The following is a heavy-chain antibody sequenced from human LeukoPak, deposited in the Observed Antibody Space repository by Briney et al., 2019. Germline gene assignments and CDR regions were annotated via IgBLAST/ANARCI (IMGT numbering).Heavy chain of an antibody. Sequence: PGGSLRLSCAASGFTFSNYGMLWVRQAPGKGLEWAALISYDGTKKYYGDSVKGRFTISRDNSKNILYLEMNSLTADDTAVYYCGKAGTGGYYYIDVWGKGTTVTVSS. J-gene: IGHJ6*03. CDR2: ISYDGTKK. CDR3: GKAGTGGYYYIDV. CDR1: GFTFSNYG. V-gene: IGHV3-30*18. D-gene: IGHD1-26*01.